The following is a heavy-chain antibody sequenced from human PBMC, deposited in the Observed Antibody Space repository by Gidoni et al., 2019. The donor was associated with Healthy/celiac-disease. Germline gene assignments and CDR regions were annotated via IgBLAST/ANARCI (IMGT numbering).Heavy chain of an antibody. J-gene: IGHJ6*03. V-gene: IGHV4-61*01. CDR2: IYYSGST. CDR3: ARVAEELELRAYYMDV. D-gene: IGHD1-7*01. Sequence: QVQLQESGPGLVKPSETLSLTCTVSGGPVSSGSYYWSWIRQPPGKGLECVGYIYYSGSTNYNPSLKSRVTISVDTSKNQFSLKLSSVTAADTAVYYCARVAEELELRAYYMDVWGKGTTVTVSS. CDR1: GGPVSSGSYY.